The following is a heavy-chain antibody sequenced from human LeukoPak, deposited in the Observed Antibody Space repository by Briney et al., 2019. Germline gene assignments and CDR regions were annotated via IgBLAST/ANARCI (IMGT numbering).Heavy chain of an antibody. Sequence: GASVKVSCKASGYTFTNYYIHWVRQAPGQGLEWVGRIDPNNGDANYAQKSQGRVTMTRDTSITTAYMELSSLRSDDTAVYYCSNVLVASPWGQGTLVTVSS. CDR2: IDPNNGDA. D-gene: IGHD3-16*01. CDR1: GYTFTNYY. V-gene: IGHV1-2*06. J-gene: IGHJ5*02. CDR3: SNVLVASP.